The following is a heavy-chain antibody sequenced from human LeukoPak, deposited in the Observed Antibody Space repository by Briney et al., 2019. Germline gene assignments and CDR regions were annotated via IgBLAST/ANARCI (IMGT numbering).Heavy chain of an antibody. Sequence: ASVKVSCKASGYTFTAHYMHWVRQAPGQGLEWMGWINPNSGGTNYAQKFQGRVTMTRDTSISTAYMELSSLRSEDTAVYYCAREPEAFDIWGQGTMVTVSS. CDR3: AREPEAFDI. J-gene: IGHJ3*02. V-gene: IGHV1-2*02. CDR2: INPNSGGT. CDR1: GYTFTAHY.